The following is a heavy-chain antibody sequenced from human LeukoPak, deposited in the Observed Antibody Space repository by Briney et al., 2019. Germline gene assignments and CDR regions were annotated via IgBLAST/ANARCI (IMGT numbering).Heavy chain of an antibody. D-gene: IGHD3-16*01. CDR2: IRNDGSII. CDR1: GFTFSSYG. CDR3: AKDTPLCYFDY. Sequence: PGGSLRLSCAASGFTFSSYGMHWIRQAPGKGLEWVAFIRNDGSIIYNADSVKGRFTISRDNSMNTLYLQMNSLRADDTAVYYCAKDTPLCYFDYWGQGTLVTVSS. V-gene: IGHV3-30*02. J-gene: IGHJ4*02.